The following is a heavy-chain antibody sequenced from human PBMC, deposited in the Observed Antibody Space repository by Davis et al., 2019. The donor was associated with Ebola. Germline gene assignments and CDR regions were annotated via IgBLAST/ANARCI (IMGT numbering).Heavy chain of an antibody. CDR3: ARAEYNWNYFAY. V-gene: IGHV1-18*01. D-gene: IGHD1-20*01. J-gene: IGHJ4*02. Sequence: ASVKVSCKASGGTFSSYAISWVRQAPGQGLEWMGWISAYNGNTNYAQKLQGRVTMTTDTSTNTAYMELRSLRSDDTAVYYCARAEYNWNYFAYWGQGTLVTVSS. CDR1: GGTFSSYA. CDR2: ISAYNGNT.